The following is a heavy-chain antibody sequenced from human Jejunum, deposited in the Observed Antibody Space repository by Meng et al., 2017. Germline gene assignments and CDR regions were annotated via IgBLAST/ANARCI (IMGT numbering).Heavy chain of an antibody. V-gene: IGHV2-5*02. D-gene: IGHD6-25*01. J-gene: IGHJ5*02. Sequence: SGPTLEKLTETLTLTCTFSLFSLRTRTVGVGWLRQSPGKALECLALIYWDDEKRYNPSLKNRLSIIKDTSENQVVLTMTNMDPAYTARYHCAHRIAYSSDYNVGWFDPWGPGFRV. CDR3: AHRIAYSSDYNVGWFDP. CDR2: IYWDDEK. CDR1: LFSLRTRTVG.